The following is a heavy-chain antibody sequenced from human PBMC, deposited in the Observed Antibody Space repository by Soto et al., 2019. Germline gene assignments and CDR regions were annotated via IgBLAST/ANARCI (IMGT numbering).Heavy chain of an antibody. D-gene: IGHD2-2*01. J-gene: IGHJ4*02. CDR2: ISPGGLTT. CDR1: RINFSNYG. CDR3: VKGRPFRDGTNCFWYFDY. Sequence: EVQLLESGGGLVQPGGSLRLSCAASRINFSNYGMSWVRQAPGKGLEWVSTISPGGLTTYYADSVKGRFTISRDNSKNTLSLQTNSLRAEETAVYYCVKGRPFRDGTNCFWYFDYWGQGTLVNVS. V-gene: IGHV3-23*01.